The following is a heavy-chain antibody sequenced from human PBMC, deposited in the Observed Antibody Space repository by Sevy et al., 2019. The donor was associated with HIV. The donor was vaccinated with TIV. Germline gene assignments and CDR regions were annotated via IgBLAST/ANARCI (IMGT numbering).Heavy chain of an antibody. CDR3: ASGGLYYYGSGTPPFDY. CDR1: TGSFSAYY. J-gene: IGHJ4*02. Sequence: SETLSLTCIVSTGSFSAYYWNWLRQTPGKGLEWLASISSNGDTNYNPSLESRATISLATSGTQFSLRLSSLTAADTAIYYCASGGLYYYGSGTPPFDYWGQGTLVTVSS. CDR2: ISSNGDT. V-gene: IGHV4-59*01. D-gene: IGHD3-10*01.